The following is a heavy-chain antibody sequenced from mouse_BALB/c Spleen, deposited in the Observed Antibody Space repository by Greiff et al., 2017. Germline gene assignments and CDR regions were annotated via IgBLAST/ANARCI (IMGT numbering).Heavy chain of an antibody. Sequence: EVKLMESGGGLVQPGGSLKLSCAASGFTFSSYGMSWVRQTPDKRLELVATINSNGGSTYYPDSVKGRFTISRDNAKNTLYLQMSSLKSEDTAMYYCARDTAWFAYWGQGTLVTVSA. CDR3: ARDTAWFAY. V-gene: IGHV5-6-3*01. J-gene: IGHJ3*01. CDR1: GFTFSSYG. CDR2: INSNGGST.